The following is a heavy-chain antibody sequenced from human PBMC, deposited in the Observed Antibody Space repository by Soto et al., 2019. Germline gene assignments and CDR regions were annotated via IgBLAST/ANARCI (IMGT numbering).Heavy chain of an antibody. CDR1: GGSINSFY. V-gene: IGHV4-59*01. J-gene: IGHJ4*02. CDR3: ARGMGQYGYHSDY. CDR2: IFHTGST. Sequence: SETLSLTCTVSGGSINSFYWSWIRQSPGKGLEWMGYIFHTGSTNYNPSFRGRIFFSVDTQKRQLSLRLTSVTATDTAVYYCARGMGQYGYHSDYWGQGTRVTVSS. D-gene: IGHD5-18*01.